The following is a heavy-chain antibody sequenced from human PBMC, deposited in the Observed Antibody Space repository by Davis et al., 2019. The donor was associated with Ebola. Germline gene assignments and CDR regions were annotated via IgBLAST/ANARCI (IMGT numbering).Heavy chain of an antibody. J-gene: IGHJ4*02. CDR3: AREGDTDSDY. CDR2: INHSGSI. V-gene: IGHV4-34*01. CDR1: GGSFSGYY. Sequence: PSETLSLTCAVYGGSFSGYYWNWIRQPPGKGLEWIGEINHSGSITYNPSLKSRVTISVDTSKNQFSLKLSSVTAADTAVYYCAREGDTDSDYWGQGTLVTVSS. D-gene: IGHD5-18*01.